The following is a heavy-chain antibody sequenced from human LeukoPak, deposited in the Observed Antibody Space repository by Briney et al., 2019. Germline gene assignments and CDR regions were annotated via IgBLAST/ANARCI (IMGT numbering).Heavy chain of an antibody. Sequence: SETLSLTCTVSGGSISSYYWIWIPQPPGKGLEWIGFIYYNGNTNYNPSLKSRLTISEDSSKSQSSLKLSSVTAADTAVYYCAHTHYCSSTSCRPFDAFDIWGQGTMVTVSS. CDR3: AHTHYCSSTSCRPFDAFDI. V-gene: IGHV4-59*01. CDR1: GGSISSYY. CDR2: IYYNGNT. D-gene: IGHD2-2*01. J-gene: IGHJ3*02.